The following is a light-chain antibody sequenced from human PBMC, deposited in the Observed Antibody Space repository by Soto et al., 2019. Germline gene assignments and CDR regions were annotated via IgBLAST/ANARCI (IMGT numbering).Light chain of an antibody. J-gene: IGKJ2*01. CDR1: QSVLYSSNNKNY. CDR2: WAS. CDR3: QQYYLTPYT. V-gene: IGKV4-1*01. Sequence: DIVMTQSPDSLAVSLGERATINCKSSQSVLYSSNNKNYLAWYQQKPGQPPKLLIYWASTRESGVPDRFSGSGSGTDFTLTINSLQAEDVAVYYCQQYYLTPYTFGQGTKLEIK.